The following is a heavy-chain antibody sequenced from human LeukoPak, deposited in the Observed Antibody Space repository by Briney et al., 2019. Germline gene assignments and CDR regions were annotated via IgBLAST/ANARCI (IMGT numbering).Heavy chain of an antibody. CDR3: ARADRDGNKRFLD. Sequence: GGSLRLSCAASGFTFSSYSVIWARHAPGKGLEWVSYVSSSGTTTYYADSVKGRFTISRDNGKNLVSLQMNSLRDEDTAVYYCARADRDGNKRFLDWGQGTLVTVSS. CDR1: GFTFSSYS. D-gene: IGHD5-24*01. V-gene: IGHV3-48*02. CDR2: VSSSGTTT. J-gene: IGHJ4*02.